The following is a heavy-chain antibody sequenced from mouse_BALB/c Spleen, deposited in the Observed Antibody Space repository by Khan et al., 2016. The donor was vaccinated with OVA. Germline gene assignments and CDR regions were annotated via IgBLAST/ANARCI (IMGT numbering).Heavy chain of an antibody. CDR3: ASHLTGSFAD. CDR1: GFTFSSYS. J-gene: IGHJ3*01. V-gene: IGHV5-6*01. CDR2: ISSGGDYT. D-gene: IGHD4-1*01. Sequence: EVELVESGGDLVKPGGSLKFSCVASGFTFSSYSMSWVRQTPDKRLEWVATISSGGDYTYSSDDVTGRFTISSDNAKNTVYLQMSSLKYEDTAMYYCASHLTGSFADWGQGTLVTVSS.